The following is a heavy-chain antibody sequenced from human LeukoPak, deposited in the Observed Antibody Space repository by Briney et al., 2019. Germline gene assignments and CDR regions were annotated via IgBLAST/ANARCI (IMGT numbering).Heavy chain of an antibody. Sequence: ASVKVSCKASGYTFTSYGISWVRQAPGQGLEWMGWISAYNGNTNYAQKLQGRVTMTTDTSTSTAYMELRSMRSDATAVYYCARVPRGGGAIILFDYWGQGTLVTVSS. D-gene: IGHD3-16*02. CDR3: ARVPRGGGAIILFDY. CDR2: ISAYNGNT. J-gene: IGHJ4*02. CDR1: GYTFTSYG. V-gene: IGHV1-18*01.